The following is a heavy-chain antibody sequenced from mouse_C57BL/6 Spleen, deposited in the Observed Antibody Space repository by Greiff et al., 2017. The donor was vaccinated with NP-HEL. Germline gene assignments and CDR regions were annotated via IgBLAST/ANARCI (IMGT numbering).Heavy chain of an antibody. V-gene: IGHV1-50*01. CDR2: IDPSDSYT. J-gene: IGHJ1*03. CDR3: ARSTTVARYFDV. D-gene: IGHD1-1*01. Sequence: VKQSCKASGDTFTSYWMQWGKQRPGQGLEWIGEIDPSDSYTNYKQKFKGKATLTVDTSSSTAYMQLSSLTSEDSAVYYCARSTTVARYFDVWGTGTTVTVSS. CDR1: GDTFTSYW.